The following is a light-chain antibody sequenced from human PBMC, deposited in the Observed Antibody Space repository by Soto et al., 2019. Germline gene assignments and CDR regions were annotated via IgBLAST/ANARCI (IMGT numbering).Light chain of an antibody. CDR2: AAS. CDR3: HQYNSWPYT. Sequence: EIVMTQSPATLSLSPWERATLSCRASQSVNINLAWYQQRPGQAPRALIYAASTRATGVPDRFSGSGSGTEFTLTISSLQPEDFAVHYCHQYNSWPYTFGQGTKVDIK. V-gene: IGKV3-15*01. J-gene: IGKJ2*01. CDR1: QSVNIN.